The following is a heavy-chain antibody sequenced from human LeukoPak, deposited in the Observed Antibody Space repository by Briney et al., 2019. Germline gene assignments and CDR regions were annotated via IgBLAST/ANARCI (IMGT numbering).Heavy chain of an antibody. CDR2: INPDGRTT. J-gene: IGHJ4*02. CDR1: GFTFRSYW. CDR3: VRDLGGSDDY. V-gene: IGHV3-74*01. Sequence: GGSLRLSCEASGFTFRSYWMHWVRQAPGKGLVWVSHINPDGRTTRYANSVTGRFTISRDNAKNTADLQMSSLRAEDTAVYYCVRDLGGSDDYWGQGTLVTVSS. D-gene: IGHD2-15*01.